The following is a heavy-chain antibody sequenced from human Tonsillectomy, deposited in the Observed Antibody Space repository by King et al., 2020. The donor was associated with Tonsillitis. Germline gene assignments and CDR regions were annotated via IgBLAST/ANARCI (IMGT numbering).Heavy chain of an antibody. V-gene: IGHV5-51*01. J-gene: IGHJ3*02. Sequence: QLVQSGAEVKKPGESLKISCKGSGYSFTSYWIVWVRQMPGKGLEWMGIIYHGDSETRYSPSFQGQVTISADKSISTAFLQWSRLKASDSAIYYCARYDSTGAGAFDIWGQGTMVTVSS. D-gene: IGHD3-22*01. CDR1: GYSFTSYW. CDR3: ARYDSTGAGAFDI. CDR2: IYHGDSET.